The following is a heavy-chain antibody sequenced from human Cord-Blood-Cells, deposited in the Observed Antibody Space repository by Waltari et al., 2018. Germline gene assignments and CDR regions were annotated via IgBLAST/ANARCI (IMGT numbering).Heavy chain of an antibody. V-gene: IGHV1-69*06. Sequence: QVQLVQSGAEVKKPGSSVKVSCKASGGTFSSYAISWVRQAPGQGLEWMGGIIPIFGTANYAQKFQGRVTITADKSTSTAYMGLSSLRSEDTAVYYCARAGGDGDYVNIPFDYWGQGTLVTVSS. CDR1: GGTFSSYA. CDR3: ARAGGDGDYVNIPFDY. CDR2: IIPIFGTA. D-gene: IGHD4-17*01. J-gene: IGHJ4*02.